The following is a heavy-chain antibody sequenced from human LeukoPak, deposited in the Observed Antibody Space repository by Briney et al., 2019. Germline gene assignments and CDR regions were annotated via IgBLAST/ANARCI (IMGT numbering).Heavy chain of an antibody. CDR3: ARDLNGVSIYYFDY. CDR2: IWYDGSNK. CDR1: GFTFSSYA. D-gene: IGHD3-10*01. Sequence: PGGSLRLSCAASGFTFSSYAMSWVRQAPGKGLEWVAVIWYDGSNKYYADSVKGRFTISRDNSKNTLYLQMNSLRAEDTAVYYCARDLNGVSIYYFDYWGQGTLVTVSS. J-gene: IGHJ4*02. V-gene: IGHV3-33*08.